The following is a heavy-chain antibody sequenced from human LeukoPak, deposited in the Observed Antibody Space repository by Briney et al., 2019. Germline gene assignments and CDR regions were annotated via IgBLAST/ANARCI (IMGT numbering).Heavy chain of an antibody. Sequence: GRSLRLSCAASGFTFSSYAMHWVRQAPGKGLEWVAVISYDGSNKYYADSVKGRFTISRDNSKNTLYLQMNSLRAEDTAVYYCARDRPMYYYDSSGYSSHYYYYGMDVWGQGTTVTVSS. CDR2: ISYDGSNK. V-gene: IGHV3-30-3*01. CDR3: ARDRPMYYYDSSGYSSHYYYYGMDV. D-gene: IGHD3-22*01. J-gene: IGHJ6*02. CDR1: GFTFSSYA.